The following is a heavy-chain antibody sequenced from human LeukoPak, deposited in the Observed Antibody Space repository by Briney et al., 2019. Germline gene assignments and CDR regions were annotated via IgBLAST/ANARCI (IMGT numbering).Heavy chain of an antibody. CDR1: GFTFSDYY. D-gene: IGHD1-26*01. CDR2: ISSSGSTI. V-gene: IGHV3-11*04. Sequence: PGGSLRLSCAASGFTFSDYYMSWIRQAPGKGLEWVSYISSSGSTIYYADSVKGRFTISRDNAKNSLYLQMNSLRAEDTAVYYCARDGESGSNEALFDYWGQGTLVTVSS. J-gene: IGHJ4*02. CDR3: ARDGESGSNEALFDY.